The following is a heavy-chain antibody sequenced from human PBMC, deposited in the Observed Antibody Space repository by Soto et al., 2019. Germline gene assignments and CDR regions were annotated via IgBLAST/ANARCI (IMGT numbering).Heavy chain of an antibody. CDR3: ASERY. CDR2: IYHSGST. CDR1: GLSFRLYY. V-gene: IGHV4-34*11. Sequence: SETLSLTCAISGLSFRLYYWTWLRQPPGKGLEWIGYIYHSGSTNYNPSLKSRVTISVDTSKNQFSLNLTSVTAADTAVYYCASERYWGQGNLVPVS. J-gene: IGHJ4*02.